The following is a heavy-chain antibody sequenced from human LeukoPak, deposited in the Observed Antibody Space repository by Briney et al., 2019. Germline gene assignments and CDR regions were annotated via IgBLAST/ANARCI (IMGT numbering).Heavy chain of an antibody. J-gene: IGHJ4*02. Sequence: PGGSLRLSCAASGFTFSNYGMHWVRQAPGKGLEWVTVIWYDGSNKYYVDSVKGRFTISRDNSKNTLYLQMNSLRAEDTAVYYCARERYRGYSYGLEFPFSGYFDYWGQGTLVTVSS. V-gene: IGHV3-33*01. D-gene: IGHD5-18*01. CDR3: ARERYRGYSYGLEFPFSGYFDY. CDR1: GFTFSNYG. CDR2: IWYDGSNK.